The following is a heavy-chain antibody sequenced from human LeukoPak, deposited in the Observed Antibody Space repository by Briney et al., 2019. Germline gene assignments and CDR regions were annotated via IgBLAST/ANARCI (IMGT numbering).Heavy chain of an antibody. Sequence: PGGSLRLSCAASGFTFSSYGMHWVRQAPGKGLEWVAVISYDGSNKYYADSVKGRFTTSRDNSKNTLYLQMNSLRAEDTAVYYCAKDHLAGYSYGGYYFDYWGQGTLVTVSS. CDR2: ISYDGSNK. CDR1: GFTFSSYG. J-gene: IGHJ4*02. V-gene: IGHV3-30*18. CDR3: AKDHLAGYSYGGYYFDY. D-gene: IGHD5-18*01.